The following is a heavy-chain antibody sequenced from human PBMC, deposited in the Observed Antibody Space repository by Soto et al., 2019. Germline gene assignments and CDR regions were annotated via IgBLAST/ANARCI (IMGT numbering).Heavy chain of an antibody. D-gene: IGHD2-15*01. CDR2: IYYSGST. J-gene: IGHJ6*02. CDR3: ARDRVVVAASEYYYYGMDV. V-gene: IGHV4-31*03. CDR1: GGSISSGGYS. Sequence: SETLSLTCTVSGGSISSGGYSWSWIRQPPGKGLEWIGYIYYSGSTYYNPSLKSRVTISVDTSKNQFSLKLSSVTAADTAVYYCARDRVVVAASEYYYYGMDVWGQGTTVTVSS.